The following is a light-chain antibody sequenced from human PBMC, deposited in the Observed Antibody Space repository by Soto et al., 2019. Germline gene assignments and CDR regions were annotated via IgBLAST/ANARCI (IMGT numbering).Light chain of an antibody. CDR3: QQYDGYPWT. Sequence: DIQMTQSPSTLSASIGDTVNINCRASQSVNSRLAWYQQRPGKTPRILIYKASSLEREVPSRFSGSGSGTEYTLTIRNLEPDVFATYYCQQYDGYPWTFGQGTEVEVK. CDR2: KAS. CDR1: QSVNSR. J-gene: IGKJ1*01. V-gene: IGKV1-5*03.